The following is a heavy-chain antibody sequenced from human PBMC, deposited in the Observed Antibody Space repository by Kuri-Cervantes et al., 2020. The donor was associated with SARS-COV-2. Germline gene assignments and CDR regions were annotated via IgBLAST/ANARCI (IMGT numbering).Heavy chain of an antibody. V-gene: IGHV4-61*02. Sequence: LRLSCTVSGGSISSSSYYWGWIRQPPGKGLEWIGRIYTSGSTNYNPSLKSRVTMSVDTSKNQLSLKLSSVTAADTAVYYCAREGPLTGTTEEFDYWGQGTLVTVSS. J-gene: IGHJ4*02. D-gene: IGHD1-7*01. CDR1: GGSISSSSYY. CDR2: IYTSGST. CDR3: AREGPLTGTTEEFDY.